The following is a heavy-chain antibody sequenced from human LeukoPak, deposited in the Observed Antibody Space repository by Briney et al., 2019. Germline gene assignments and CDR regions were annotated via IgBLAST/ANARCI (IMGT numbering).Heavy chain of an antibody. CDR3: ARTLRYCDWLFDY. J-gene: IGHJ4*02. CDR2: IYYSGST. V-gene: IGHV4-39*01. D-gene: IGHD3-9*01. CDR1: GGSISSSSYY. Sequence: RSSETLSLTCTVSGGSISSSSYYWGWIRQPPGKGQEWIGRIYYSGSTYYNPSLKSRLTISVDTSKIQISLKLNSVTAADTAVYYCARTLRYCDWLFDYWGQGTLVTVSS.